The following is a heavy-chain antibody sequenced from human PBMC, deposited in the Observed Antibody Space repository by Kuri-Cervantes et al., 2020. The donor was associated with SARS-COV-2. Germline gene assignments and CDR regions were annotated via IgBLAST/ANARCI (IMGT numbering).Heavy chain of an antibody. V-gene: IGHV3-23*01. CDR2: ISGSGGST. Sequence: GGSLRLSCAASGFTFSSYAMSWVRQAPGKGLEWVSAISGSGGSTYYADSVKGRFTISRDNAKNSLYLQMNSLRAEDTAVYYCAREGVLRFSSSDYWGQGTLVTVSS. D-gene: IGHD3-3*01. J-gene: IGHJ4*02. CDR3: AREGVLRFSSSDY. CDR1: GFTFSSYA.